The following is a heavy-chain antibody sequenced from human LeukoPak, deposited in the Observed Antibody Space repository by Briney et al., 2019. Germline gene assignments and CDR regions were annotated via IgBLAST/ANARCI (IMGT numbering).Heavy chain of an antibody. J-gene: IGHJ4*02. CDR1: GGSFTSCTYY. CDR3: ARARVAVAGEDYFDY. D-gene: IGHD6-19*01. CDR2: IYTSGTT. Sequence: SETLSLTCTVSGGSFTSCTYYWSWIRQPAGKGLEWIGRIYTSGTTNYNPSLKSRVTISVDTSKNQFSLKLSSVIAADTAVFYCARARVAVAGEDYFDYWGQGTLVTVSS. V-gene: IGHV4-61*02.